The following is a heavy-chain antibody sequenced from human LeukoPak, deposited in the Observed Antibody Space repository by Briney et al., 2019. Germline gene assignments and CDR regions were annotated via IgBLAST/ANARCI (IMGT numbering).Heavy chain of an antibody. V-gene: IGHV3-48*04. CDR1: GFTFSTYS. Sequence: GGSLRLSCAASGFTFSTYSMNWVRQAPGKGLEWVSYISRSGSTLYYADSVKGRFTISRDNAKNSLYLQMNSLRAEDTAFYYCARAGYSSGWYGFDYWGQGTLVTVSS. CDR3: ARAGYSSGWYGFDY. CDR2: ISRSGSTL. D-gene: IGHD6-19*01. J-gene: IGHJ4*02.